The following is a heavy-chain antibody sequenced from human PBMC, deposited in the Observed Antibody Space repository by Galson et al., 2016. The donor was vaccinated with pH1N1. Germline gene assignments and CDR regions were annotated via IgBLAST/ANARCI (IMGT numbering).Heavy chain of an antibody. CDR1: GFTFSNYG. Sequence: SLRLSCAASGFTFSNYGMHWVRQAPGKGLEWVAVIWFDGRHKYYADSVKGRFTISRDNSKNTLYLQMNSLRGEDTAMYYCAKAWGPYSGNFPFNNYYTLDVWGQGTKVTVSS. J-gene: IGHJ6*02. V-gene: IGHV3-33*06. CDR2: IWFDGRHK. D-gene: IGHD1-26*01. CDR3: AKAWGPYSGNFPFNNYYTLDV.